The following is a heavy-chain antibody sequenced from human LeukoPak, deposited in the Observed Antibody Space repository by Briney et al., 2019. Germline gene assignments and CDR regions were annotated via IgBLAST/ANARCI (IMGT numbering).Heavy chain of an antibody. Sequence: SETLSLTCTVSGGSVGSGGYYWSWIRQPPGGGLEWIGDIYYIRNTNYNPSLKSRVTMSLDPSKNQFSLKLNSVTAADTAVYYCARTQSQSGSYRYYFAYWGQGTLVTVSS. CDR2: IYYIRNT. CDR3: ARTQSQSGSYRYYFAY. J-gene: IGHJ4*02. D-gene: IGHD1-26*01. CDR1: GGSVGSGGYY. V-gene: IGHV4-61*08.